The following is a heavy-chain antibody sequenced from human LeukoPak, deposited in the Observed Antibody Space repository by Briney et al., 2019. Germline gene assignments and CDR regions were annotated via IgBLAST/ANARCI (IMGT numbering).Heavy chain of an antibody. V-gene: IGHV3-21*01. D-gene: IGHD6-13*01. CDR1: GFTFSSYS. J-gene: IGHJ4*02. Sequence: GGSLRLSCAASGFTFSSYSMNWVRQAPGKGLEWVPSISSSSSYIYYADSVKGRFTISRDNAKNSLYLQMNSLRAEDTAVYYCATGYGYSSSWQIDYWGQGTLVTVSS. CDR3: ATGYGYSSSWQIDY. CDR2: ISSSSSYI.